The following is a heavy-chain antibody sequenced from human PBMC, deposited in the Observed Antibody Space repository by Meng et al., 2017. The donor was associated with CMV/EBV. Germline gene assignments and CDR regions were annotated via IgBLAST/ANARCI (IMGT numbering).Heavy chain of an antibody. V-gene: IGHV5-51*01. Sequence: GSLRLSCKGSGYSFTSYWIGWVRQMPGKGLEWMGIIYPDDSDTRYSPSFQGQVTISADKSISTAYLQWSSLKASDTAMYYCARSTGIWFGELFLDYWGQGTLITVSS. CDR1: GYSFTSYW. CDR3: ARSTGIWFGELFLDY. CDR2: IYPDDSDT. J-gene: IGHJ4*02. D-gene: IGHD3-10*01.